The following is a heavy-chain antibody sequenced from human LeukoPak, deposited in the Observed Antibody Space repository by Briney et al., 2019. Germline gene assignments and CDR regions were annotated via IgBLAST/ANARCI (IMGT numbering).Heavy chain of an antibody. Sequence: GASVKVSCKASGYTFTINHIHWVRQAPGQGLEWMGVINPSGDSTTYAQNFQGRVTMTRNTSISTAYMELSSLRSEDTAVYYCANGRAITRGFAYWGQGTLVSVSS. J-gene: IGHJ4*02. CDR3: ANGRAITRGFAY. CDR2: INPSGDST. CDR1: GYTFTINH. D-gene: IGHD3-3*01. V-gene: IGHV1-46*01.